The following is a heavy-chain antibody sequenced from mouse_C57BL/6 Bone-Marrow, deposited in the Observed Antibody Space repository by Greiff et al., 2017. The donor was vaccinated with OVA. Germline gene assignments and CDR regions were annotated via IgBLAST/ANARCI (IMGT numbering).Heavy chain of an antibody. CDR1: GYTFTSYG. CDR3: ARDGYGSSSFDV. D-gene: IGHD1-1*01. J-gene: IGHJ1*03. Sequence: QVQLKQSGAELARPGASVTLSCKASGYTFTSYGISWVKQRTGQGLEWIGEIYPRSGNTYYNEKFKGKATLTADKSSSTAYMELRSLTSEDSAVYFCARDGYGSSSFDVWGTGTTVTVSS. V-gene: IGHV1-81*01. CDR2: IYPRSGNT.